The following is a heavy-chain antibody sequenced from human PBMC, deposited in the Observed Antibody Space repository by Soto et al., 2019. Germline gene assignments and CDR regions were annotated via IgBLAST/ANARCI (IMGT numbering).Heavy chain of an antibody. Sequence: PGESLKISCKGSGYSFTSYWIGWVRQMPGKGLEWMGIIYPGDSDTRYSPSFQGQVTISADKSISTAYLQWSSLKASDTAMYYCATRYDGIAAAGTSHGLAVWGQGTTVTVSS. D-gene: IGHD6-13*01. J-gene: IGHJ6*02. V-gene: IGHV5-51*01. CDR2: IYPGDSDT. CDR1: GYSFTSYW. CDR3: ATRYDGIAAAGTSHGLAV.